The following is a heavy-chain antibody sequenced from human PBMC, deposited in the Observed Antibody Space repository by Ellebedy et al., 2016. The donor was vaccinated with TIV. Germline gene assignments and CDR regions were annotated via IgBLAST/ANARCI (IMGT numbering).Heavy chain of an antibody. J-gene: IGHJ5*02. V-gene: IGHV4-34*01. CDR1: GGSLSGYY. CDR3: ARALGWFDP. Sequence: MPSETLSLTCAVSGGSLSGYYWSWIRQSPGKGPEWIGEINHSGRTNYNPSLKSRVTVSVDTSKNQFSLNLSSVTAADTAVYYCARALGWFDPWGQGTLVTVSS. CDR2: INHSGRT.